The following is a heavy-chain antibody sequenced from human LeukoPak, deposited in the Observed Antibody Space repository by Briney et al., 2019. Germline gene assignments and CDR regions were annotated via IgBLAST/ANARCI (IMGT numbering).Heavy chain of an antibody. Sequence: ASVKVSCKASGYTFTSYGISWVRQAPGQGLEWMGWISAYNGNTNYAQKLQGRVTMTTDTSTSTVYMELRSLRSDDTAVYYCARGRVPRVNFPNAFDIWGQGTMVTVSS. CDR2: ISAYNGNT. J-gene: IGHJ3*02. D-gene: IGHD3-3*01. CDR1: GYTFTSYG. CDR3: ARGRVPRVNFPNAFDI. V-gene: IGHV1-18*01.